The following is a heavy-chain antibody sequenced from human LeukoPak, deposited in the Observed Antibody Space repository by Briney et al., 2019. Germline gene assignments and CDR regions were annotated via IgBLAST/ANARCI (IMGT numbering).Heavy chain of an antibody. V-gene: IGHV4-39*01. J-gene: IGHJ4*02. CDR3: AGLTGTTWDY. D-gene: IGHD1-20*01. Sequence: SETLSLTCTVSGGSFSDSTYYWGWIRQPPGKGLEWIGSIYYSGSTYYNPSLKSRVTISVDTSKNQFSLKLSSVTAADTAVYYCAGLTGTTWDYWGQGTLVTASS. CDR1: GGSFSDSTYY. CDR2: IYYSGST.